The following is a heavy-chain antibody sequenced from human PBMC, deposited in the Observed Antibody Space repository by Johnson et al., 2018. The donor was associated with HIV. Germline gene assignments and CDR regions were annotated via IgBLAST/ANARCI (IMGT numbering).Heavy chain of an antibody. V-gene: IGHV3-30*04. Sequence: QVQLVESGGGLVQPGGSLRLSCAASGFSFSSYPMHWVRQAPGKGLEWVAVTTYDGTNKYYADSVKGRFTISRDNAKNSLYLQMNSLRAEDTAVYYCARDSWGIAARPEVWRSFDIWGQGTMVTVSS. CDR1: GFSFSSYP. J-gene: IGHJ3*02. CDR3: ARDSWGIAARPEVWRSFDI. D-gene: IGHD6-6*01. CDR2: TTYDGTNK.